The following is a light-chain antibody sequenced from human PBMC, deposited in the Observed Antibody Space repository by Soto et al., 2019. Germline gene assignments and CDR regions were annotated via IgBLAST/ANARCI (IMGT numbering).Light chain of an antibody. Sequence: QSALTQPASVSGSPGQSITISCTGTSSDIGSYNYVSWYQQHPGKAPKLMIYEVSNRPSGVSDRFSGSKSGNTASLTISGLPAEEGADYYCRSYTRRFFRGVIGGRTKLTVL. CDR1: SSDIGSYNY. V-gene: IGLV2-14*01. CDR3: RSYTRRFFRGV. CDR2: EVS. J-gene: IGLJ2*01.